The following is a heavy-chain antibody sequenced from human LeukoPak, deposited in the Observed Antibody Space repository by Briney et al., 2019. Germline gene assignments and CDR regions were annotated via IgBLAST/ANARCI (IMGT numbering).Heavy chain of an antibody. Sequence: PGRSLRLSCAASGFTFSSYGMHWLRQAPGKGLEWLTIIWYDGSNEYYVDSVGGRFTISRDNSKNTLYLQMNSLRAEDTAVYYCARETGICATPNSCHDAFDIWGQGTMVTVSS. CDR2: IWYDGSNE. CDR1: GFTFSSYG. D-gene: IGHD2-15*01. V-gene: IGHV3-33*01. CDR3: ARETGICATPNSCHDAFDI. J-gene: IGHJ3*02.